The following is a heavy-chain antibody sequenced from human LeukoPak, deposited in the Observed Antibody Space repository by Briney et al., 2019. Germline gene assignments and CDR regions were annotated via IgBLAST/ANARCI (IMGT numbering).Heavy chain of an antibody. D-gene: IGHD4-17*01. CDR3: ARDTGGDYPQGAFDI. V-gene: IGHV3-48*01. CDR2: ISSTGGTT. CDR1: GFTFSSYS. Sequence: SGGSLRLSCAASGFTFSSYSMNWVRQAPGKGLEWVPSISSTGGTTYYADSVKGRFTISRDNSKNTLYLQMNSLRAEDTAGYYCARDTGGDYPQGAFDIWGQGTMVTVSS. J-gene: IGHJ3*02.